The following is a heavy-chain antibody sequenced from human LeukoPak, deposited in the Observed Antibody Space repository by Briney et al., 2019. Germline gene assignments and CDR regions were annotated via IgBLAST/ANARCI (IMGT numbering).Heavy chain of an antibody. J-gene: IGHJ4*02. CDR3: VRLRRDSDTAGFYYYYDF. CDR1: GYTFSSYS. D-gene: IGHD3-3*01. Sequence: GGSPRLSCAVSGYTFSSYSMNWVRQAPGKGLEWVSSISVRSNYIYYADSVRGRFRISRDDARDSLYLQMNSLRAEDTAVYYCVRLRRDSDTAGFYYYYDFWGQGTLVTVSS. CDR2: ISVRSNYI. V-gene: IGHV3-21*01.